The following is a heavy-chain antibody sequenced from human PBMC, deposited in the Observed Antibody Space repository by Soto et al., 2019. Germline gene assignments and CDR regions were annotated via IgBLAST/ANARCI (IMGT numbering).Heavy chain of an antibody. CDR3: ARDGGSYYLDY. V-gene: IGHV3-64*01. Sequence: GGSLRLSCAASGFTFSSFAMHWVRQAPGKGLEYVSAISSNGGSTYYGNSVKGRFTISRDNSKNTLYLQMGSLRAEDMAVYYCARDGGSYYLDYWGQGT. CDR2: ISSNGGST. D-gene: IGHD1-26*01. CDR1: GFTFSSFA. J-gene: IGHJ4*02.